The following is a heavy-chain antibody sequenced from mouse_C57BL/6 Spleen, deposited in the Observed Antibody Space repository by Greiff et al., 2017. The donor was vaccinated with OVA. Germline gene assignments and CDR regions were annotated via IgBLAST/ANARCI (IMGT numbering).Heavy chain of an antibody. CDR1: GFTFSDYY. D-gene: IGHD1-1*02. J-gene: IGHJ1*03. CDR2: ISNGGGST. Sequence: DVHLVESGGGLVQPGGSLKLSCAASGFTFSDYYMYWVRQTPEKRLEWVAYISNGGGSTYYPDTVKGRFTISRDNAKNTLYLQMSRLKSEDTAMYYCARGSHWYFDVWGTGTTVTVSS. V-gene: IGHV5-12*01. CDR3: ARGSHWYFDV.